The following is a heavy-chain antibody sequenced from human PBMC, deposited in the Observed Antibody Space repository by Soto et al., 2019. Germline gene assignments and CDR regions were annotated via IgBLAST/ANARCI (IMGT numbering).Heavy chain of an antibody. V-gene: IGHV4-39*01. CDR1: GGSISSSSYY. CDR2: IYYSGST. D-gene: IGHD3-22*01. CDR3: AIWKYSSGYYYFDY. J-gene: IGHJ4*02. Sequence: SETLSLTCTVSGGSISSSSYYWGWIRQPPGKGLEWIGSIYYSGSTYYNPSLKSRVTISVDTSKNQFSLKLSSVTAADTAVYYCAIWKYSSGYYYFDYWGQGTLVTVSS.